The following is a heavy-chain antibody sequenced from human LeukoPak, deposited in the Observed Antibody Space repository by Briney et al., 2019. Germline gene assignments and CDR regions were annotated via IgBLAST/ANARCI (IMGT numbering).Heavy chain of an antibody. V-gene: IGHV4-39*02. J-gene: IGHJ3*02. Sequence: SETPSLTCTVSGGSISSNRYNWAWIRQSPGKGLEWIGSIFHRGTTYYNPSLKSRVTLSLDTSNNHFSVTLRSVTAADTAVYYCARGERLGPDIWGQGTMVTVSS. CDR2: IFHRGTT. CDR1: GGSISSNRYN. CDR3: ARGERLGPDI. D-gene: IGHD3-16*01.